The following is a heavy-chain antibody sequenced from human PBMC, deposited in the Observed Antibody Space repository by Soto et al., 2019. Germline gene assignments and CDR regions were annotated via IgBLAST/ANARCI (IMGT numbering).Heavy chain of an antibody. CDR2: ISGSGGSI. V-gene: IGHV3-23*01. J-gene: IGHJ4*02. CDR3: AKGQYSGDELSLNVDS. Sequence: EVQLLESGGGLVQPGGSLRLSCAASGFTFSTYVMTWVRQAPGKGLEWVSGISGSGGSIYYADSVKGRFTTSRDNSKKTLFLQMNTLRAEDTAVYYCAKGQYSGDELSLNVDSWGQGTLVTVSS. D-gene: IGHD5-12*01. CDR1: GFTFSTYV.